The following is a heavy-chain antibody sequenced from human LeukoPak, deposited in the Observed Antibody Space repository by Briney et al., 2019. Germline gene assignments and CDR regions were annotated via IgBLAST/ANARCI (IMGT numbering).Heavy chain of an antibody. CDR2: IIPILGIA. CDR3: ARDSIAAAGTGDY. Sequence: SVKVSCKASGGTFSSYAISWVRQAPGQGLEWMGRIIPILGIANYAQKFQGRVTITADKSTSTAYMELSSLRSEDTAVYYCARDSIAAAGTGDYWGQGTLVTVSS. CDR1: GGTFSSYA. V-gene: IGHV1-69*04. D-gene: IGHD6-13*01. J-gene: IGHJ4*02.